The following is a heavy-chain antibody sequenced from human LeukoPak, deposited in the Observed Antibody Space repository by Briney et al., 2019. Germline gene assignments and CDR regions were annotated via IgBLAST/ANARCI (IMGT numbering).Heavy chain of an antibody. Sequence: ASVKVSCKASGYTFTSYAMNWVRQAPGQGLEWMGWINTNTGNPTYAQGFTGRFVFSLDTSVSTAYLQISSLKASDTAMYFCARPARRMVRGILSAFDIWGQGTMVTVSS. CDR1: GYTFTSYA. CDR2: INTNTGNP. D-gene: IGHD3-10*01. CDR3: ARPARRMVRGILSAFDI. J-gene: IGHJ3*02. V-gene: IGHV7-4-1*02.